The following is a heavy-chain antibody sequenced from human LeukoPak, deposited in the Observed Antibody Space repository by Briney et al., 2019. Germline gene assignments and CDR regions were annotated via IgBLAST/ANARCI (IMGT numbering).Heavy chain of an antibody. Sequence: SVKVSCKASGGIFRSYGVSWVRQAPGQGLEWMGGITDMFRTGNYAQKFQGRVTITTDESTRTAYMELSSLTFEDTAVYYCAEINIVEEGGRFVNWLDPWGQGTLVTVSS. CDR2: ITDMFRTG. D-gene: IGHD5-12*01. J-gene: IGHJ5*02. V-gene: IGHV1-69*05. CDR1: GGIFRSYG. CDR3: AEINIVEEGGRFVNWLDP.